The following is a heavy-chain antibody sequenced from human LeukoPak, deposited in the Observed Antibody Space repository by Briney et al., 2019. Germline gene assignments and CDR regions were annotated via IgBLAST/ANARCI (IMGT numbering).Heavy chain of an antibody. CDR1: GYTFTNFW. D-gene: IGHD5-24*01. CDR3: VRAAERTLDY. J-gene: IGHJ4*02. CDR2: IYPSDSDT. Sequence: GESLKISCKASGYTFTNFWIGWVRQMPGKGLGWMGIIYPSDSDTRYSPSFQGQVTISADKSISTAYLQWSSLKASDSVIYYCVRAAERTLDYWGQGTLVTVSS. V-gene: IGHV5-51*01.